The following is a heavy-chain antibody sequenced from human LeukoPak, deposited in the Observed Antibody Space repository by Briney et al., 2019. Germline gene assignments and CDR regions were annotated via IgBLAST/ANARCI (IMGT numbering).Heavy chain of an antibody. CDR2: MNPNSGNT. J-gene: IGHJ4*02. CDR1: GYTFTSYD. Sequence: GSVKVSCKASGYTFTSYDINWVRQATGQGLEWMGWMNPNSGNTGYAQKFQGRVTMTRNTSISTAYMELSSLRSEDTAVYYCARGGDIVVVPAAQFDYWGQGTLVTVSS. D-gene: IGHD2-2*01. CDR3: ARGGDIVVVPAAQFDY. V-gene: IGHV1-8*01.